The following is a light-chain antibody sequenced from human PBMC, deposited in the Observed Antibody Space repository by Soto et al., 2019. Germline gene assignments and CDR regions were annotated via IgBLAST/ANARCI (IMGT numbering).Light chain of an antibody. V-gene: IGKV1-5*01. CDR2: DAS. J-gene: IGKJ1*01. CDR1: QPISSW. Sequence: DIQLAQSPPTLSASVGDRVTITCRASQPISSWLAWYHQKPGKAPKLLIFDASNVESGVPSRFSGSGSGTEFTLTISSLQPEYFGIYYCQQYENYWTFGQGTKGDIK. CDR3: QQYENYWT.